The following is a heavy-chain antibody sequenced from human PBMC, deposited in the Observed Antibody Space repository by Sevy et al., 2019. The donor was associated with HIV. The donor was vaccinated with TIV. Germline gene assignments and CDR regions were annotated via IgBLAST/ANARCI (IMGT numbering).Heavy chain of an antibody. CDR3: AHRRSLGIIITEFDY. CDR2: IFWDHDT. CDR1: GFSFTTSGVG. V-gene: IGHV2-5*02. Sequence: SGPTLVNPTQTLTLTCTFSGFSFTTSGVGVGWIRQSPGKAPEWLAVIFWDHDTPYSPSLKSRLTITKDTSKDQVVLTMTNMDPVDTVTYYCAHRRSLGIIITEFDYWGQGTMVTVSS. J-gene: IGHJ4*02. D-gene: IGHD3-9*01.